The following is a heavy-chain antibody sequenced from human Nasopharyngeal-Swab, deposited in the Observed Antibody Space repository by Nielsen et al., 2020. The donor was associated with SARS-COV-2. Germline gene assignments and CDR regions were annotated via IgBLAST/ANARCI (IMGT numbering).Heavy chain of an antibody. D-gene: IGHD1-1*01. J-gene: IGHJ6*01. CDR1: GGSISGYF. Sequence: SETLSLTCSVSGGSISGYFLSWIRQPAGAGLEWIGRVYTSGSTKYNPSLKSRVTISIDMSKNQFSLELRSVTAADTAFYYCARSGTTKYGLDVWGQGTTVIVSS. V-gene: IGHV4-4*07. CDR3: ARSGTTKYGLDV. CDR2: VYTSGST.